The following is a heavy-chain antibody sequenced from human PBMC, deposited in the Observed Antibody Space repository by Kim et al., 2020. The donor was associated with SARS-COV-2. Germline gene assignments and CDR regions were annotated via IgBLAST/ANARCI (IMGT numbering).Heavy chain of an antibody. J-gene: IGHJ5*02. CDR2: ISYDGSNK. CDR3: ARDTQVLGGNSWFDP. Sequence: GGSLRLSCAASGFTFSSYAMHWVRQAPGKGLEWVAVISYDGSNKYYADSVKGRFTISRDNSKNTLYLQMNSLRAEDTAVYYCARDTQVLGGNSWFDPWGQGTLVTVSS. CDR1: GFTFSSYA. D-gene: IGHD2-21*02. V-gene: IGHV3-30-3*01.